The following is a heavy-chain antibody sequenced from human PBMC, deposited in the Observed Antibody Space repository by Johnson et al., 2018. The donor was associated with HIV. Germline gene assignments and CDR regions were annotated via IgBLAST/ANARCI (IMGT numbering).Heavy chain of an antibody. J-gene: IGHJ3*02. CDR1: GFTFSSYA. Sequence: QVQLVESGGGRVQPGGSLRLSCAASGFTFSSYAMHWVRQAPGKGLEWVAVISYDGSNKYYADSVKGRFTISRDNAKNSLYLQMNSLRAEDTAVYYCARDKDSSGYYYDAFDIWGQGTMVTVS. CDR2: ISYDGSNK. CDR3: ARDKDSSGYYYDAFDI. D-gene: IGHD3-22*01. V-gene: IGHV3-30*04.